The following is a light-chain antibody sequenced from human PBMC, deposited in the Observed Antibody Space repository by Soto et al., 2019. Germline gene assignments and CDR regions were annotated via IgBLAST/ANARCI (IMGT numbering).Light chain of an antibody. Sequence: QSVLTQPHSASGTPGQRVTIACSGSSSNIGSNIVNWYQQLPGTAPKLLIVRNNQRPSGVPDRFSGSKSGTSASLAISGLQSEDEADYYCAAWDDSLNGRVIFGGGTKLTVL. CDR3: AAWDDSLNGRVI. J-gene: IGLJ2*01. CDR2: RNN. CDR1: SSNIGSNI. V-gene: IGLV1-44*01.